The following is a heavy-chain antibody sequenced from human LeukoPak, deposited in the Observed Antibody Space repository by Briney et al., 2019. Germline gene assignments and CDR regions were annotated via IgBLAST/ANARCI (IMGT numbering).Heavy chain of an antibody. CDR1: GYTFTNYY. CDR2: INPSGGST. D-gene: IGHD5-18*01. J-gene: IGHJ4*02. V-gene: IGHV1-46*01. Sequence: GASVKVSCKASGYTFTNYYMNWMRQAPGQGLEWMGIINPSGGSTSYAQRFQGRVTMTRNMSTSTVYMDLSSLRSEDTAVYYCARGLARTSMVTRGGVRFDYWGQGTLVTVSS. CDR3: ARGLARTSMVTRGGVRFDY.